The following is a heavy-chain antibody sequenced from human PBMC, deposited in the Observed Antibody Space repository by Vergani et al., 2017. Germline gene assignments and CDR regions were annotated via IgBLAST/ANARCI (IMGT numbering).Heavy chain of an antibody. CDR1: GGSISSGGYY. J-gene: IGHJ4*02. V-gene: IGHV4-31*03. CDR2: IYYSGST. Sequence: QVQLQESGPGLVKPSQTLSLTCTVSGGSISSGGYYWSWIRQHPGKGLEWIGYIYYSGSTYYNPSLKSRVTISVDTSKNQFSLKLSSVTAADTAVYYCARFSPTSSSWLERDQGFDYWGQGTLVTVSS. D-gene: IGHD6-13*01. CDR3: ARFSPTSSSWLERDQGFDY.